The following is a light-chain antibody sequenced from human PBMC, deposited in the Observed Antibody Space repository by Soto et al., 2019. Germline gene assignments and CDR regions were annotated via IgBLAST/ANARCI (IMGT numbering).Light chain of an antibody. CDR2: AAS. Sequence: DILMTQSPSSLSASVGDRVTITCRASQSLTSYLKWYQQKPGKAPKLLINAASSLQSGVPSRFSGSGTGTDFTLTISSLQPEDSATYYCQQTYTIPLTFGGGTKVEIK. V-gene: IGKV1-39*01. J-gene: IGKJ4*01. CDR3: QQTYTIPLT. CDR1: QSLTSY.